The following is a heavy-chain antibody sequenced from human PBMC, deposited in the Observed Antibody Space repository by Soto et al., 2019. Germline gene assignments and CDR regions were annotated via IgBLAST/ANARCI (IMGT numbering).Heavy chain of an antibody. D-gene: IGHD3-9*01. CDR2: IDPGNGNT. CDR1: GYTFTGNA. V-gene: IGHV1-3*01. J-gene: IGHJ4*02. CDR3: ARSETGYSRFDY. Sequence: QVQLVQSGAEVKNPGASVKVSCRASGYTFTGNAIHWIRQAPGQRLEWIGKIDPGNGNTKYSPNFQGRVTITRDTSASAAYMELNTLGSEDTSIYYCARSETGYSRFDYWGQGTLVTVSS.